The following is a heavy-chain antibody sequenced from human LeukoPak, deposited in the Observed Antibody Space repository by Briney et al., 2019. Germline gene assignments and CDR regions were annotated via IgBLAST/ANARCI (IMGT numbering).Heavy chain of an antibody. CDR3: ARLPMVRGVIDSYYFDY. CDR2: VFHSGST. D-gene: IGHD3-10*01. CDR1: GYSISSGYY. J-gene: IGHJ4*02. V-gene: IGHV4-38-2*02. Sequence: PSETLSLTCSVSGYSISSGYYWGWIRQPPGKGLEWIGNVFHSGSTYHNPSLKSRVSISVDTAENQFSLRLSSVTAADTAVYYCARLPMVRGVIDSYYFDYWGQGTLVTVSS.